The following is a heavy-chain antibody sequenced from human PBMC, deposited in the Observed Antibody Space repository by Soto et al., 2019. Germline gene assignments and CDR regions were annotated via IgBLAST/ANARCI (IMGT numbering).Heavy chain of an antibody. Sequence: GGSLRLSCAASGFTFSSYWISWVRQAPGTGLEWVANIKQDGSQKWYVDSVKGRFTISRDNARNSLYLQMSSLRVEDTAVYYCAKNPGYYYDSTGYHFDYWGQGTLVTVSS. V-gene: IGHV3-7*02. CDR1: GFTFSSYW. J-gene: IGHJ4*02. D-gene: IGHD3-22*01. CDR2: IKQDGSQK. CDR3: AKNPGYYYDSTGYHFDY.